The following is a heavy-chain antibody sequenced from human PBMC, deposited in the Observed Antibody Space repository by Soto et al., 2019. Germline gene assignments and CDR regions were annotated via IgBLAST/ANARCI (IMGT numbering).Heavy chain of an antibody. Sequence: LSLTCTVSWGSISSGGYYWSWIRQHPGEGLEWIGYSYYSGSTYYNPSLKSRVTISVDTSKNQFSLKLSSVTAADTAVYYCARDRGVRGSDWFDPWGQGTLVTVSS. CDR2: SYYSGST. V-gene: IGHV4-31*03. J-gene: IGHJ5*02. D-gene: IGHD3-10*01. CDR3: ARDRGVRGSDWFDP. CDR1: WGSISSGGYY.